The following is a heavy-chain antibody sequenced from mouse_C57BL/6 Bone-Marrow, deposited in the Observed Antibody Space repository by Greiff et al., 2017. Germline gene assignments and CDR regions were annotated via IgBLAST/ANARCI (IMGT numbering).Heavy chain of an antibody. J-gene: IGHJ2*01. CDR3: AKTGNYYGSSYGFDY. CDR1: GFSLTSYG. V-gene: IGHV2-4*01. Sequence: QVQLQQSGPGLVQPSQSLSITCTVSGFSLTSYGVHWVRQPPGKGLEWLGVIWSGGSTDYNAAFISRLSISKDNSKSQVFFKMNSLQADDTAIYYWAKTGNYYGSSYGFDYWGQGTTLTVSS. D-gene: IGHD1-1*01. CDR2: IWSGGST.